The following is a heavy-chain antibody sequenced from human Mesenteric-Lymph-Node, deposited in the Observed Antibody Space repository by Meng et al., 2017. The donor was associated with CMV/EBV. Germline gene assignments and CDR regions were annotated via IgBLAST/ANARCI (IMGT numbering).Heavy chain of an antibody. J-gene: IGHJ5*02. Sequence: GESLKISCAASGFTFNTYDMHWVRQAPGKGLEWVSAISSTNTYIYYADSVKGRFTISRDNSKNTLYLQMNSLRAEDTAVYYCAREWLENWFDPWGQGTLVTVSS. CDR3: AREWLENWFDP. CDR2: ISSTNTYI. D-gene: IGHD6-19*01. V-gene: IGHV3-21*01. CDR1: GFTFNTYD.